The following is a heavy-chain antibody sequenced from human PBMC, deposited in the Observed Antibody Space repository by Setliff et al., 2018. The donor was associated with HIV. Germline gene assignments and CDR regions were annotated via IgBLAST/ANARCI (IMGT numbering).Heavy chain of an antibody. CDR1: GGSISSSSYY. D-gene: IGHD1-26*01. V-gene: IGHV4-39*07. CDR2: IYYSGST. Sequence: SETLSLTCTVSGGSISSSSYYWGWIRQPPGKGLEWIGSIYYSGSTYYNPSLKSRVTISVDTSKNQFSLKLSSVTAADTAVYYCASGRFYSGYYYYGMDVWGQGTTVT. J-gene: IGHJ6*02. CDR3: ASGRFYSGYYYYGMDV.